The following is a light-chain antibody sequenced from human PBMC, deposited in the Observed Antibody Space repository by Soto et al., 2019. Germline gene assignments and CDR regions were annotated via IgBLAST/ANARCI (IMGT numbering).Light chain of an antibody. Sequence: DIVMTQSPLFLPVTPGEPASISCRASQSLLHSSGNNCLDWYLQKPGQSPQLLIYWGSNRASGVPERFSGSGSGTDFTLRITRVEAEDVGVYSCMQGLQSPITFGGGTKVEIK. V-gene: IGKV2-28*01. CDR1: QSLLHSSGNNC. J-gene: IGKJ4*01. CDR2: WGS. CDR3: MQGLQSPIT.